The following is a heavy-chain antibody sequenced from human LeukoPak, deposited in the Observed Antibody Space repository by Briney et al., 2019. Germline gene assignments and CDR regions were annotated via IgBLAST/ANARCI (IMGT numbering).Heavy chain of an antibody. CDR2: IKQDGSEM. CDR3: ASSYFDNSLHAYDI. Sequence: GGSLRLSCAASGFTFRSYWMDWVRQAPGKGLEWVANIKQDGSEMYYVDSVKGRFTISRDNTKNSSFLHMSSLRAEDTAVYFCASSYFDNSLHAYDIWGRGTMVTVSS. J-gene: IGHJ3*02. D-gene: IGHD3-22*01. CDR1: GFTFRSYW. V-gene: IGHV3-7*01.